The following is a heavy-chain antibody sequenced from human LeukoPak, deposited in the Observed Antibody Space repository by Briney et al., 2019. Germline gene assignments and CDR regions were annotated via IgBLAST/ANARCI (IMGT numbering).Heavy chain of an antibody. V-gene: IGHV1-2*06. J-gene: IGHJ4*02. Sequence: ASVKVSCKASGYTFTGYYMHWVRQAPGQGLEWMGRINPNSGGTNYAQKFQGRVTMTRDTPISTAYMELSRLRSDDTAVYYCARAWDSSGYYLIDYWGQGTLVTVSS. CDR2: INPNSGGT. CDR1: GYTFTGYY. CDR3: ARAWDSSGYYLIDY. D-gene: IGHD3-22*01.